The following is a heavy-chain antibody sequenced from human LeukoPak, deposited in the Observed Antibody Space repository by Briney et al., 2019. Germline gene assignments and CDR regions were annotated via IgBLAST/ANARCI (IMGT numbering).Heavy chain of an antibody. Sequence: PSQTLSLTCTVSGGSISSGSYYWSWIRQPAGKGLEWIGRIYTSGSTNYNPSLKSRVTISVDTSKNQFSLKLSSVTAADTAVYYCARLDGSGSYLSWSLYFDLWGRGTLVTVSS. V-gene: IGHV4-61*02. J-gene: IGHJ2*01. CDR1: GGSISSGSYY. D-gene: IGHD3-10*01. CDR2: IYTSGST. CDR3: ARLDGSGSYLSWSLYFDL.